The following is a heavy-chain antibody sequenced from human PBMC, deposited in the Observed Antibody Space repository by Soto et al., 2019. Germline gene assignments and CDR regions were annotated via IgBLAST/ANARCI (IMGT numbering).Heavy chain of an antibody. Sequence: GGSLRLSCAASGFTFSSYAMSWVRQAPGKGLEWVSAIAFTGSATYYADSVKGRFTISRDNSKNIVYLQMNSLRVDDTALYYCARAHADIYCSSTSCYTPYFDYWGQGTLVTVSS. CDR3: ARAHADIYCSSTSCYTPYFDY. D-gene: IGHD2-2*02. CDR2: IAFTGSAT. V-gene: IGHV3-23*05. CDR1: GFTFSSYA. J-gene: IGHJ4*02.